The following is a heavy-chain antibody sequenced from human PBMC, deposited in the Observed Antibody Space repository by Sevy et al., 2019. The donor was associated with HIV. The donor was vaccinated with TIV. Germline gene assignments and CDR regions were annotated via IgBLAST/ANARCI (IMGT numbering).Heavy chain of an antibody. CDR2: ISALNGDT. J-gene: IGHJ4*02. D-gene: IGHD2-15*01. CDR3: ARAYCSGGRCYSLAY. V-gene: IGHV1-18*01. CDR1: GYTFTSYG. Sequence: ASVKVSCKASGYTFTSYGITWVRQAPGQGLEWMGWISALNGDTNYAQRLQGRVTMTTDTSTSTAYMELRSLRFDDTAVYYCARAYCSGGRCYSLAYWGQGTLVTVSS.